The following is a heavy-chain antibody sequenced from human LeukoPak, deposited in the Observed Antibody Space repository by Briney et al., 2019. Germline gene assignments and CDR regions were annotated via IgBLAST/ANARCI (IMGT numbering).Heavy chain of an antibody. CDR1: GFTFSDYS. V-gene: IGHV3-21*04. CDR3: AKEDSNSSF. J-gene: IGHJ3*01. D-gene: IGHD4-11*01. Sequence: GGSLELSCAASGFTFSDYSMNWARQAPGKGLEWVSSISSSSSNMYYSDSVKGRFTISRDNAKDSLYLQMNNLRAGDTAVYYCAKEDSNSSFWGQGTMVTVSS. CDR2: ISSSSSNM.